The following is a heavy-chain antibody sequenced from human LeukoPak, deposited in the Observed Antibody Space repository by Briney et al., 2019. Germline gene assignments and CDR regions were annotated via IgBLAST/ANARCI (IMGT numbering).Heavy chain of an antibody. CDR2: ISGRGRST. Sequence: GGSLRLSCAASGFTFSNYAMSWVRQAPGKGMEWVSAISGRGRSTYYADSVKGRFTISRDNSKNTLYLQMNSLRAEETAEYYCARGGHSAVAGTTGLDAFDIWGQGTMVTVSS. D-gene: IGHD6-19*01. CDR1: GFTFSNYA. CDR3: ARGGHSAVAGTTGLDAFDI. V-gene: IGHV3-23*01. J-gene: IGHJ3*02.